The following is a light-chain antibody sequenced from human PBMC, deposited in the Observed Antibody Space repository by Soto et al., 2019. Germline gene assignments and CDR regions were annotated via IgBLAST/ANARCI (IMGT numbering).Light chain of an antibody. CDR3: QQTYSTSIT. CDR2: AAS. Sequence: DIQITQSPSSLSASVGDRVTITCRASQSISNYLNWYQQKPGRAPKLLIYAASSLQSGVPSRFSGSGSGTDFTLTISSLQPEDFASYYCQQTYSTSITFGQGTRLEIK. V-gene: IGKV1-39*01. CDR1: QSISNY. J-gene: IGKJ5*01.